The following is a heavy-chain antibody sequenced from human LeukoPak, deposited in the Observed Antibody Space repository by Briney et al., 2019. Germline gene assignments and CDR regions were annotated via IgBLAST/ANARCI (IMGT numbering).Heavy chain of an antibody. CDR1: GFTFSSYA. Sequence: GGSLRLSCAASGFTFSSYAMSWGRQAPGKGLEWVAVISYDGSNKYYADSVKGRFTISRDNSKNTLYLQINSLRAEDTAVYYCAKAGPNYYDSSENWFDPWGQGTLVTVSS. CDR3: AKAGPNYYDSSENWFDP. V-gene: IGHV3-30*18. J-gene: IGHJ5*02. CDR2: ISYDGSNK. D-gene: IGHD3-22*01.